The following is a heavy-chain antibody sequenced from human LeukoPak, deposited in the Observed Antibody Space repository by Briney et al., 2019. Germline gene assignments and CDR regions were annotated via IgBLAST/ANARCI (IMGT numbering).Heavy chain of an antibody. Sequence: GASVKVSCKASGYTFANYDVNWVRQATGQGLEWMGWVNPNSGNTGYAQKFQGRVSMTSDTSMSTAYMELSSLRSEDTAVYYCARGDNWNDADYWGQGTLVTVSS. V-gene: IGHV1-8*01. CDR1: GYTFANYD. J-gene: IGHJ4*02. CDR2: VNPNSGNT. CDR3: ARGDNWNDADY. D-gene: IGHD1-20*01.